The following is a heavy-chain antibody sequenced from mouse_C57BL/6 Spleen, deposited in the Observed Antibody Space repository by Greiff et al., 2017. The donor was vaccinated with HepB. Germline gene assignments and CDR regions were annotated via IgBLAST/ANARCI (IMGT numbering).Heavy chain of an antibody. J-gene: IGHJ2*01. CDR3: TRDYDNYFDY. CDR2: IRNKANNHAT. Sequence: EVQGVESGGGLVQPGGSMKLSCAASGFTFSDAWMDWVRQSPEKGLEWVAEIRNKANNHATYYAESVKGRFTISRDDSKSSVYLQMNSLRAEDTGIYYCTRDYDNYFDYWGQGTTLTVSS. CDR1: GFTFSDAW. D-gene: IGHD2-4*01. V-gene: IGHV6-6*01.